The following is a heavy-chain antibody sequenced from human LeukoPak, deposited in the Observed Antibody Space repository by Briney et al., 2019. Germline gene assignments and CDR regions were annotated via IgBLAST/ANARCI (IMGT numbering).Heavy chain of an antibody. CDR3: ARVDSSSFDC. Sequence: SETLSLTCAVSGYSISSGYYWGWIRQPPGKGLEWIGSIYHSGSTYYNPSLKSRVTISVDTSKNQFSLKLSSVTAADTAVYYCARVDSSSFDCWGQGTLVTVSS. CDR1: GYSISSGYY. D-gene: IGHD6-13*01. V-gene: IGHV4-38-2*01. CDR2: IYHSGST. J-gene: IGHJ4*02.